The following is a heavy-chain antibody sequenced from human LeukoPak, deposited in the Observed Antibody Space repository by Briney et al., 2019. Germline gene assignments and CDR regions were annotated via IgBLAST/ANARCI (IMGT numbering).Heavy chain of an antibody. D-gene: IGHD3-10*01. CDR3: ARDRYYYGSGSLDY. CDR1: GGSISSYY. CDR2: IYTSGST. V-gene: IGHV4-4*07. Sequence: PSETLSLTCTVSGGSISSYYWSWIRQPAGKGLEWIGRIYTSGSTNYNPSLKSRVTMSVDTSKNQFSLKLSSVTAADTAVYYCARDRYYYGSGSLDYWGQGTLVTVSS. J-gene: IGHJ4*02.